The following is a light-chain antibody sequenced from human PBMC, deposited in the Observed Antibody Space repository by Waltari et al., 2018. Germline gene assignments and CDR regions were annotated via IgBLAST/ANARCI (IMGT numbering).Light chain of an antibody. V-gene: IGKV1-5*03. Sequence: DSRLTQSPSTLSASVGARVTITCRASQSLDTSLAWYQQKPGKAPNLLIYKASSLYTGVPSRFSGSGSGTEFTLTISSLQPDDVASYYCQQYNSYPWTFGQGTKVQI. CDR2: KAS. CDR3: QQYNSYPWT. CDR1: QSLDTS. J-gene: IGKJ1*01.